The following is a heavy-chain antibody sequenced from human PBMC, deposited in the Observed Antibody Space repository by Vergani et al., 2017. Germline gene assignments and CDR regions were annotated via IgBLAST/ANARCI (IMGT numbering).Heavy chain of an antibody. CDR3: ARGSLWLVLTVDY. Sequence: QVQLVQSGAEVKKPGASVKVSCKASGYPFTSYYMNWVRQAPGQGLEWMGIINPSGGSTSYAHKFQGRVTMTRDTSTGTVYMELSSLRSEDTAVYYCARGSLWLVLTVDYWGQGTLVTVSS. CDR1: GYPFTSYY. J-gene: IGHJ4*02. V-gene: IGHV1-46*01. CDR2: INPSGGST. D-gene: IGHD6-19*01.